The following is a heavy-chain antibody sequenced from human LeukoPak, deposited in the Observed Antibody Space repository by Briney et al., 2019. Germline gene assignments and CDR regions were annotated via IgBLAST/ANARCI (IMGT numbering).Heavy chain of an antibody. CDR1: GFTFSSYS. CDR2: ISSSSSYI. D-gene: IGHD2-2*02. J-gene: IGHJ6*03. Sequence: PGGSLRLSCAASGFTFSSYSMNWVRQAPGKGLEWVSSISSSSSYIYYEDSVKGRFTISRDNAKNSLYLQMNSLRAEDTAVYYCARVPAAISATYYYYYMDVWGKGTTVTVSS. CDR3: ARVPAAISATYYYYYMDV. V-gene: IGHV3-21*01.